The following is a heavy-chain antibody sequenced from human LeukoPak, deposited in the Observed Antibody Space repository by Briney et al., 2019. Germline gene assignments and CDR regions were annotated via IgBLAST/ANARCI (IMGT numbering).Heavy chain of an antibody. CDR3: AKAGSLGAFDI. D-gene: IGHD1-26*01. CDR2: ISYDGSNK. V-gene: IGHV3-30*18. CDR1: GFTFRSYW. Sequence: GGSLRLSCAASGFTFRSYWMHWVRQAPGKGLEWVAGISYDGSNKYYADPLKGRFTISRDSSKNTLYLQMNSLRAEDTAVYYCAKAGSLGAFDIWGQGTMVTVSS. J-gene: IGHJ3*02.